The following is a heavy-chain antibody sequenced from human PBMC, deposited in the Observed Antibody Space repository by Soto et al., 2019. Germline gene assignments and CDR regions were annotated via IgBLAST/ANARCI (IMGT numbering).Heavy chain of an antibody. V-gene: IGHV3-23*01. D-gene: IGHD2-2*01. CDR1: GFTFSSYA. CDR2: ISGSGGST. Sequence: GGSLRLSCAASGFTFSSYAMSWVRQAPGKGLEWVSAISGSGGSTYYADSVKGRFTISRDNSKNTLYLQMDSLRAEDTAVYYCAKGGVVPAAMVGNGLWGEDPMYNWFDPWGQGTLVTVSS. CDR3: AKGGVVPAAMVGNGLWGEDPMYNWFDP. J-gene: IGHJ5*02.